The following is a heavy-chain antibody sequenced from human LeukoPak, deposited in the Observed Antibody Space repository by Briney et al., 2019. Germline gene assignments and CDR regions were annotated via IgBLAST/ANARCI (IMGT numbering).Heavy chain of an antibody. CDR2: IWYDGSYK. V-gene: IGHV3-33*01. J-gene: IGHJ4*02. CDR1: GFIFDTYG. Sequence: TGGSLRLSCAASGFIFDTYGMHWVRQAPGKGLEWVAVIWYDGSYKYYADSVKGRFTISRDNSKNTLYLQMNSLRAEDTAIYYCARGHRMGNGWADYWGRGTQVTVSS. D-gene: IGHD6-19*01. CDR3: ARGHRMGNGWADY.